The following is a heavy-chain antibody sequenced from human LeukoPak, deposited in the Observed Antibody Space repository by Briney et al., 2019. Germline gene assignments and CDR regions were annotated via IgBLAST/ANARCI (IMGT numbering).Heavy chain of an antibody. V-gene: IGHV6-1*01. Sequence: SQTLSLTCAISGDSVSSNSAAWNWIRQSPSRGLEWLGRTYYRSKWYNDYAGSVKSRIIIYPDTSKNQFSLQLNTVTPEDTAVYYCARGRYRGYDWGFDYFDYWGQGTLVTVSS. CDR1: GDSVSSNSAA. D-gene: IGHD5-12*01. CDR3: ARGRYRGYDWGFDYFDY. CDR2: TYYRSKWYN. J-gene: IGHJ4*02.